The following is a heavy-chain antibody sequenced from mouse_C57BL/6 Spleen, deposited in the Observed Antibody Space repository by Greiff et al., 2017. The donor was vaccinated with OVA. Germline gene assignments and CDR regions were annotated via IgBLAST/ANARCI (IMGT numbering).Heavy chain of an antibody. J-gene: IGHJ2*01. CDR2: INPYNGGT. V-gene: IGHV1-19*01. Sequence: VQLQQSGPVLVKPGASVKMSCKASGYTFTDYYMNWVKQSHGKSLEWIGVINPYNGGTSYNQKFKGKATLTVDKSSSTAYMELNSLTSEDSVVYYCARRGYDGFLYYFDYWGKGTTPTVSS. CDR1: GYTFTDYY. CDR3: ARRGYDGFLYYFDY. D-gene: IGHD2-3*01.